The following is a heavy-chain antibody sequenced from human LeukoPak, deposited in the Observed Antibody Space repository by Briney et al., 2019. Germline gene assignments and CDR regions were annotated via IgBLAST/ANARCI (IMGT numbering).Heavy chain of an antibody. CDR3: ARVRGSYPSWYYYYYMDV. V-gene: IGHV4-59*01. Sequence: SETLSLTCTVSGGSISSYYWSWIRQPPGKGLEWIGYIYYSGSTNYNPSLKSRVTISADTSKNQFSLKLSSVTAADTAVYYCARVRGSYPSWYYYYYMDVWGKGTTVTVSS. D-gene: IGHD1-26*01. CDR2: IYYSGST. CDR1: GGSISSYY. J-gene: IGHJ6*03.